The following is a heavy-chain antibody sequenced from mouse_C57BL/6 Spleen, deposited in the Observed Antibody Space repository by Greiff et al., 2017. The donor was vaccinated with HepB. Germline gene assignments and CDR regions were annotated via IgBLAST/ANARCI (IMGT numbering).Heavy chain of an antibody. J-gene: IGHJ3*01. D-gene: IGHD6-5*01. CDR1: GYTFTSYW. CDR3: ASSYAPWFAY. V-gene: IGHV1-50*01. Sequence: QVQLQQPGAELVKPGASVKLSCKASGYTFTSYWMQWVKQRPGQGLEWIGEIDPSDSYTNYNQKFKGKATLTVDTSSSTAYMQLSSLTSEDSAVYYCASSYAPWFAYWGQGTLVTVSA. CDR2: IDPSDSYT.